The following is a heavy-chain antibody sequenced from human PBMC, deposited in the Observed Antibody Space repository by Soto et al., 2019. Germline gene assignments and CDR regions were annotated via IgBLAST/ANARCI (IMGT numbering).Heavy chain of an antibody. J-gene: IGHJ4*02. CDR3: GFPTTADLYY. CDR2: IYHSGTT. CDR1: GGSIGSSNW. Sequence: SETLSLTCVVSGGSIGSSNWLRWVRQPPGKGLEWIGEIYHSGTTNYSPSLKSRVIISADMSKNHFSLTLASGNAADTALHYCGFPTTADLYYWGQGTPVTVS. V-gene: IGHV4-4*02. D-gene: IGHD1-1*01.